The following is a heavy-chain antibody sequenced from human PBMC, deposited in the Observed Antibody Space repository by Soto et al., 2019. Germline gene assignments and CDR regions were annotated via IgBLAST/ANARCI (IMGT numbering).Heavy chain of an antibody. D-gene: IGHD3-10*01. V-gene: IGHV5-10-1*01. CDR2: IDPSDSYT. CDR1: GYRFSSYW. J-gene: IGHJ4*01. CDR3: ARFYGSGSTPFDY. Sequence: GESLKISCKGSGYRFSSYWITWVRQMPGKGLEWMGRIDPSDSYTNYSPSFQGHVTISADKSISTAYLQWSSLNASDTAMYYCARFYGSGSTPFDYWGHGTLVTLSS.